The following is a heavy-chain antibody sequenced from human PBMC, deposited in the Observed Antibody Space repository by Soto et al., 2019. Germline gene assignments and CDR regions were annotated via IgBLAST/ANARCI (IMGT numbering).Heavy chain of an antibody. CDR2: IIPIFGTA. CDR3: XXXXXXXXXXXAFDI. J-gene: IGHJ3*02. Sequence: QVQLVQSGAEVKKPGSSVKVSCKASGGTFSSSAINWVRQAPGQGPEWMGGIIPIFGTADYTQKFQGRVXXXXXXXXXXXXXXXXXXXXXXXXXXXXXXXXXXXXXXXAFDIWGQGTMVTVSS. CDR1: GGTFSSSA. V-gene: IGHV1-69*05.